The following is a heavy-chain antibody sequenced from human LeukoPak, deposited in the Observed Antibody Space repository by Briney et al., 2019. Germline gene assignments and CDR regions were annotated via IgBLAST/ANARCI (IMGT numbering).Heavy chain of an antibody. D-gene: IGHD1-26*01. CDR3: AKALRSLVGASDY. V-gene: IGHV3-23*01. J-gene: IGHJ4*02. CDR1: GFTFSNNA. CDR2: TSTSGGST. Sequence: GGSLRLSCAASGFTFSNNAMSWVRQAPGKGLEWVSATSTSGGSTYYADSVKGRFTISRDNSKNTLYLQMNSLRAEDTAVYYCAKALRSLVGASDYWGQGTLVTVSS.